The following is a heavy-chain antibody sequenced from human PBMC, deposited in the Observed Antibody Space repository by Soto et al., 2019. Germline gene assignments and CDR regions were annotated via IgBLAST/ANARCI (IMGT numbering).Heavy chain of an antibody. CDR1: GGSISSGDYY. CDR3: ARGIAMIVVVGGWFDP. CDR2: IYYSGST. J-gene: IGHJ5*02. D-gene: IGHD3-22*01. Sequence: QVQLQESGPGLVKPSHTLSLTCTVSGGSISSGDYYWSWIRQPPGKGLEWIGYIYYSGSTYYNPSLKSRVTISVDTSKNQFSLKLSSVTAADTAVYSCARGIAMIVVVGGWFDPWGQGTLVTVSS. V-gene: IGHV4-30-4*01.